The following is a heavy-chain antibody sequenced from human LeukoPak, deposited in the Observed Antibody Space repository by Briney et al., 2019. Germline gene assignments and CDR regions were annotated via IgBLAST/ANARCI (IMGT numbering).Heavy chain of an antibody. D-gene: IGHD1-26*01. CDR1: GYTFTNYY. V-gene: IGHV1-46*01. J-gene: IGHJ3*02. Sequence: ASVKVSCKASGYTFTNYYMNWVRQAPGQGLEWMGIINPSGGSTSYAQKFQGRVTMTRDTFTSTVYMELSSLRSEDTAVYYCAREWSRSSGTYTAYDAFDIWGQGTMVTVSS. CDR3: AREWSRSSGTYTAYDAFDI. CDR2: INPSGGST.